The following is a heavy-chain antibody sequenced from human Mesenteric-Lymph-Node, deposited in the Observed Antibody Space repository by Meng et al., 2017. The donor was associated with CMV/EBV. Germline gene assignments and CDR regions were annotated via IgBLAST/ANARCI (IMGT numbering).Heavy chain of an antibody. V-gene: IGHV3-7*01. CDR3: KGYYGLDV. CDR1: GFTFSNAW. CDR2: INEDGSER. Sequence: GGSLRLSCAASGFTFSNAWMAWVRQAPGKGLEWVANINEDGSERYYVDSVKGRFTISRDNAKNSQYLQMNSLRAEDTAVYYCKGYYGLDVWGQGTTVTVSS. J-gene: IGHJ6*02.